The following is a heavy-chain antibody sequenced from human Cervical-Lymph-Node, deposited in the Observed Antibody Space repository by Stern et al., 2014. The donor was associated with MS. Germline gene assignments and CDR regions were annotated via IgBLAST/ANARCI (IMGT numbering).Heavy chain of an antibody. V-gene: IGHV3-30*18. J-gene: IGHJ4*02. CDR3: AKDRKTYYYGSGSYYNSYYFDY. D-gene: IGHD3-10*01. CDR2: ILYDGSKE. CDR1: GFTFTTYG. Sequence: VQLVESGGGVVQPGRSLRLSCVASGFTFTTYGMHWVRQAPGKGLEWVAGILYDGSKEDYADSVKGRFTISRDNSKNTLYLQMSSLRAEDTAVYYCAKDRKTYYYGSGSYYNSYYFDYWGQGTLVTVSS.